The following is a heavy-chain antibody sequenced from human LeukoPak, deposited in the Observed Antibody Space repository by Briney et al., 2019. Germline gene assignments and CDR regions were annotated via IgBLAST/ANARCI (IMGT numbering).Heavy chain of an antibody. CDR1: GGTSSTYA. J-gene: IGHJ1*01. CDR2: IIPILGVA. CDR3: ARGPPTAQYFQH. Sequence: SVKVSCKASGGTSSTYAISWVRQAPGQGLEWMGRIIPILGVANFAQKFQGRVSITADKSTSTAYMELSNLRSEDTAVYYCARGPPTAQYFQHWGQGTLVTVSS. V-gene: IGHV1-69*04. D-gene: IGHD1-1*01.